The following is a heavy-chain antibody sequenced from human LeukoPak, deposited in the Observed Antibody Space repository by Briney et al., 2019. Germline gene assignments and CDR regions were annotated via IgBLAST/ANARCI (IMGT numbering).Heavy chain of an antibody. CDR2: INPGGDNT. D-gene: IGHD5-24*01. J-gene: IGHJ3*02. CDR1: GYIFTNYY. Sequence: EASVTVSCKASGYIFTNYYIHWVRQAPGQGLEWMGLINPGGDNTNYAQNFQGRVTMTRDTSASTVYMELSSLRSEDTAIYYCARIRDGYNDAYDIWGQGTVVTVPS. V-gene: IGHV1-46*01. CDR3: ARIRDGYNDAYDI.